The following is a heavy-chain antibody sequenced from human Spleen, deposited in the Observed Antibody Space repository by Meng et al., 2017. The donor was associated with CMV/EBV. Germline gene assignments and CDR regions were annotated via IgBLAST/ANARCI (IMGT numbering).Heavy chain of an antibody. J-gene: IGHJ4*02. Sequence: LSLTCAASGFTFSNYGMHWVRQAPGKGLEWVAFIQYDGSDKYYADSVRGRFSISRDNSKNTLYLQLNSLRAEDTAVYYCARDLVASTGKSFDYWGQGTLVTVSS. CDR3: ARDLVASTGKSFDY. V-gene: IGHV3-30*12. D-gene: IGHD2-15*01. CDR1: GFTFSNYG. CDR2: IQYDGSDK.